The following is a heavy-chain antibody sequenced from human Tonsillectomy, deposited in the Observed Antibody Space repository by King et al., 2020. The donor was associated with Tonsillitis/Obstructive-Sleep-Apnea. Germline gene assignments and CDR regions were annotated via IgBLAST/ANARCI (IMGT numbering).Heavy chain of an antibody. Sequence: VQLVESGAEVKKPGASVKVSCTASGYTFTGYYMHWVRQAPGQGLEWMGWINPNSGGTNYAQKLQGRITMTRDTSISTAYMEPSRLRSDDTALYYCARDGRAVAAYNFDYWGQGTLVTVSS. CDR3: ARDGRAVAAYNFDY. V-gene: IGHV1-2*02. CDR1: GYTFTGYY. CDR2: INPNSGGT. J-gene: IGHJ4*02. D-gene: IGHD6-19*01.